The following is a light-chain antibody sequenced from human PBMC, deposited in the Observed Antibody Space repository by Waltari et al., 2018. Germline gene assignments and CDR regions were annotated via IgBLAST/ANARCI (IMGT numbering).Light chain of an antibody. CDR3: QQYNSYPLT. J-gene: IGKJ4*01. CDR1: QAISSY. Sequence: AIRITQSPSSLSAYTGDRVTITCRASQAISSYLAWYQQKPGKAPKLLIYGASTLQSGVPSRFSGSGSGTDFTLIISCLQSEDFATYYCQQYNSYPLTFGGGTKVEIK. V-gene: IGKV1-8*01. CDR2: GAS.